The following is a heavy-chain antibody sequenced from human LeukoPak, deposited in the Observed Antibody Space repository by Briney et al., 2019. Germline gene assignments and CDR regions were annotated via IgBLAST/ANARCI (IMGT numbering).Heavy chain of an antibody. V-gene: IGHV4-4*07. CDR1: GGSISSYY. D-gene: IGHD3-10*01. CDR2: IYTSGST. Sequence: SETLSLTCTVSGGSISSYYWSWIRQPAGKGLEWIGHIYTSGSTNYNPSLKSRVTMSVDTSKNQFSPKLSSVTAADTAVYYCASTPGLHAFDIWGQGTMVTVSS. J-gene: IGHJ3*02. CDR3: ASTPGLHAFDI.